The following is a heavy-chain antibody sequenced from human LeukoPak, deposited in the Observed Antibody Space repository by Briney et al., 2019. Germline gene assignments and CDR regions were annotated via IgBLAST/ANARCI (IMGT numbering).Heavy chain of an antibody. CDR3: ARGITGTTSFYFGG. V-gene: IGHV1-69*04. Sequence: SVKVSCKASGGTFSSYAISWVRQAPGQGLEWMGRIIPILGIANYAQKFQGRVTITADKSTSTAYMELSSLRSEDTAVYYCARGITGTTSFYFGGWGQGTLVTVSS. J-gene: IGHJ4*02. D-gene: IGHD1-7*01. CDR2: IIPILGIA. CDR1: GGTFSSYA.